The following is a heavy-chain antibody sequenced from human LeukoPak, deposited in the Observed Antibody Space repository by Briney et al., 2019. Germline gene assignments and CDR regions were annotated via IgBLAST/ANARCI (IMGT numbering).Heavy chain of an antibody. D-gene: IGHD3-10*01. CDR1: GFTFSGYA. CDR3: AKGRLGGSRGLDY. CDR2: ISGSGGST. V-gene: IGHV3-23*01. J-gene: IGHJ4*02. Sequence: GGSLRLSCAASGFTFSGYAMSWVRQAPGKGLEWVSAISGSGGSTYYADSVKGRFTISRDNSKNTLYLQMDSLRAEDTAVYYCAKGRLGGSRGLDYWGQGTLVTVSS.